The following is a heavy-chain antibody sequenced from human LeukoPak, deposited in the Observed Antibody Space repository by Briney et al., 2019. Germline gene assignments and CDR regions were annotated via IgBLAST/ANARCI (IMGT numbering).Heavy chain of an antibody. D-gene: IGHD6-19*01. CDR1: GGSFSGYY. Sequence: SETLSLTCAVYGGSFSGYYWSWIRQPPGKGLEWIGEFNHSGSTNYNPSLKSRVTISVDTSKNQFSLKLSSVTAADTAVYYCARGPPVWGGWYGHYFDYWGQGTLVTVSS. V-gene: IGHV4-34*01. CDR3: ARGPPVWGGWYGHYFDY. J-gene: IGHJ4*02. CDR2: FNHSGST.